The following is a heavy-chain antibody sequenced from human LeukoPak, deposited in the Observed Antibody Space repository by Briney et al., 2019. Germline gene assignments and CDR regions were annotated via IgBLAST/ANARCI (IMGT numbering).Heavy chain of an antibody. CDR3: AKEPNHSSGYRDY. V-gene: IGHV3-23*01. D-gene: IGHD3-22*01. Sequence: GGTLRLSCAASGFTFSSHAMNWVRQAPGKGLEWVSVISGSGGMTYYADSVKGRFTVSRDNSKNTLFLQMNSLRAEDTAIYYCAKEPNHSSGYRDYWGQGTLVTVSS. CDR1: GFTFSSHA. J-gene: IGHJ4*02. CDR2: ISGSGGMT.